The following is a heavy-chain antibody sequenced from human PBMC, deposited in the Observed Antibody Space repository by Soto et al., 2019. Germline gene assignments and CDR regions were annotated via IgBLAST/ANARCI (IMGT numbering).Heavy chain of an antibody. D-gene: IGHD4-17*01. Sequence: GESLKISCKGSGYSFTSYWIGWVRQMPGKGLELMGVIYPGDSDTRYSPSFQGQVTISADKSISTAYLHWVSLKASVTVMYYCARHSTTVTNNWFDPWGQGTLVTVSS. J-gene: IGHJ5*02. CDR2: IYPGDSDT. CDR3: ARHSTTVTNNWFDP. V-gene: IGHV5-51*01. CDR1: GYSFTSYW.